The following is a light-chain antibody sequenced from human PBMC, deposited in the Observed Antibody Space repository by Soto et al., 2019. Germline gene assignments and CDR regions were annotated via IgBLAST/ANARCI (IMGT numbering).Light chain of an antibody. V-gene: IGKV1-17*01. Sequence: DIQMTQSPSSLSASVGDRVTITCRASQDISADLSWYQQKPGKAPKRLIYAASSLQSGVPSRFSGSGSGTEFTLTISSLQPEDFATYYCLQRYSYPCTFGQGTKLEIK. CDR1: QDISAD. J-gene: IGKJ2*02. CDR3: LQRYSYPCT. CDR2: AAS.